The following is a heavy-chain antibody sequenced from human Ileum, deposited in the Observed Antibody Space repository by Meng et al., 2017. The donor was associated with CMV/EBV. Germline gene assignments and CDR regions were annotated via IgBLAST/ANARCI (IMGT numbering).Heavy chain of an antibody. CDR1: GYTFTTFG. D-gene: IGHD4/OR15-4a*01. V-gene: IGHV1-18*01. J-gene: IGHJ4*02. CDR2: INSFSGHT. Sequence: ASVKVSCKASGYTFTTFGITWVRQVPGQGLAWMGWINSFSGHTDYAQERQGRVTLTTDTYTTTLYLELRSITSDDTGVYYCARLRCGATTCLGRDSLDYWGQGALVTVSS. CDR3: ARLRCGATTCLGRDSLDY.